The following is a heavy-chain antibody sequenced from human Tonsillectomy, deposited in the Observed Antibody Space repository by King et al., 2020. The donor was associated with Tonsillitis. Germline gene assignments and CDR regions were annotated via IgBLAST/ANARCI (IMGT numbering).Heavy chain of an antibody. Sequence: VQLVESGGGLVQPGGSLRLSCAASGFTFSSYAMSWVRQAPGKGLEWVSVIYSGGSSTYYADSVKGRFTISRDNSKNTLYLQMNSLRAEDTAVYYCAKPRPSPPYGVYGYFDLWGRGTLVTVSS. CDR2: IYSGGSST. CDR3: AKPRPSPPYGVYGYFDL. J-gene: IGHJ2*01. CDR1: GFTFSSYA. D-gene: IGHD4-17*01. V-gene: IGHV3-23*03.